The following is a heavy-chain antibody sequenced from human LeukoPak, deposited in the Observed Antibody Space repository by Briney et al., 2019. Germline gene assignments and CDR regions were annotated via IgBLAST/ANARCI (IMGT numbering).Heavy chain of an antibody. J-gene: IGHJ3*02. CDR3: ARDQEGPAAILEDAFDI. D-gene: IGHD2-2*02. CDR1: GFTFSSYE. Sequence: PGGSLRLSCAASGFTFSSYEMNWVRQAPGKELEGVSYISSSGSTIYYADSVKGRFTISRDNAKNSLYLQMNSLRAEDTAVYYCARDQEGPAAILEDAFDIWGQGTMVTVSS. CDR2: ISSSGSTI. V-gene: IGHV3-48*03.